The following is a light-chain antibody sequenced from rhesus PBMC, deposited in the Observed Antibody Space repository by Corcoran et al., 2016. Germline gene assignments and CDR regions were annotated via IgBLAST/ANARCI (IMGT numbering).Light chain of an antibody. V-gene: IGKV1-21*01. CDR2: KAS. CDR3: QQYNSAPFT. Sequence: DIQMTQFPSSLSASVGDRVTITCRASQGISSWLSWYQQKPGKAPKLLIYKASSLQSGVPSRFIGSGTGTDFTLTISSLQPEDFATYYGQQYNSAPFTFGPGTKLDIK. J-gene: IGKJ3*01. CDR1: QGISSW.